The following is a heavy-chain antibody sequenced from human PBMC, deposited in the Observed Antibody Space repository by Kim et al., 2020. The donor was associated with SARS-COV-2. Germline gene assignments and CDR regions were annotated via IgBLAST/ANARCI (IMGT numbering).Heavy chain of an antibody. CDR1: DDSISSHY. J-gene: IGHJ4*02. CDR3: VRGDIYRMAVFDY. Sequence: SETLSLTCIVSDDSISSHYWNWIRQPAGGGLEWVGRIFDSGTGSVNYDDSLRSRLTISLDTSKKEVSLQFRSVTAADTAVYFCVRGDIYRMAVFDYWGQGSMVTVTS. D-gene: IGHD2-15*01. CDR2: IFDSGTGSV. V-gene: IGHV4-4*07.